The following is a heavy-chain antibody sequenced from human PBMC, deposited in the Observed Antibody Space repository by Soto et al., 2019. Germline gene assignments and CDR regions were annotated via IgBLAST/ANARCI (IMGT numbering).Heavy chain of an antibody. Sequence: QVQLVESGGGVVQPGRSLRLSCVVSGFTFSSFGMHWVRQAPGKGLEWVAVIAFDGSDEYYGDSVKGRFSISRDNSKSTLYLQMNSLRPEDAAVYYCAKGLYSYGSSYVESWGQGTLVTVSS. CDR1: GFTFSSFG. J-gene: IGHJ4*02. V-gene: IGHV3-30*18. CDR3: AKGLYSYGSSYVES. CDR2: IAFDGSDE. D-gene: IGHD5-18*01.